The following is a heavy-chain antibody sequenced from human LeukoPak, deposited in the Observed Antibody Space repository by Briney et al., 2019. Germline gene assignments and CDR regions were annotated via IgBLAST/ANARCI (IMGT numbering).Heavy chain of an antibody. D-gene: IGHD3-3*01. CDR1: GGTFSSYA. V-gene: IGHV1-69*05. CDR3: ARDRGDFSFDY. CDR2: IIPIFGSA. J-gene: IGHJ4*02. Sequence: SVKVSCKASGGTFSSYAISWVRQAPGQWLEWMGGIIPIFGSANYAQKFQGRVTITTDESTSTAYMELSSLRSEDTAVYYCARDRGDFSFDYWGQGTLVTVSS.